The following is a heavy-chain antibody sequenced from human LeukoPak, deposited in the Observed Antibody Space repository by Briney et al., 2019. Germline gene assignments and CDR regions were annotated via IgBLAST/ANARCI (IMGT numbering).Heavy chain of an antibody. CDR2: IYSGGST. V-gene: IGHV3-66*01. D-gene: IGHD2-15*01. CDR3: ARDPRLGYCSGGSCYADQYGMDV. Sequence: SGGSLRLSCAASGFTVSSNYMSWVHQAPGKGLEWVSVIYSGGSTYYADSVKGRFTISRDNSKNTLYLQMNSLRAEDTAVYYCARDPRLGYCSGGSCYADQYGMDVWGQGTTVTVSS. J-gene: IGHJ6*02. CDR1: GFTVSSNY.